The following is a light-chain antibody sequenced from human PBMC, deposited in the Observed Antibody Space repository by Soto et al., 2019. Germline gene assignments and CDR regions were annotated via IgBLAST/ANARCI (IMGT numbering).Light chain of an antibody. CDR3: AVWDDNLRGL. CDR2: AND. CDR1: RSNIGGNA. V-gene: IGLV1-44*01. J-gene: IGLJ2*01. Sequence: QSVLTQPPSVSGTPGQRVTISCSGSRSNIGGNAVTWYQQVPGTAPKLLIYANDQRPSGISDRFSGSKSSTSASLAISGLQPEDEADYYCAVWDDNLRGLFGGGTKLTVL.